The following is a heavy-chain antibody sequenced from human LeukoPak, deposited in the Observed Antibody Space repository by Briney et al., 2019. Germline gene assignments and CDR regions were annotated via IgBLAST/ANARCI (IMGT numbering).Heavy chain of an antibody. J-gene: IGHJ4*02. CDR3: AGEYYGAGVYCPDH. Sequence: GGSLRLSCAASGFSFSSYSMNWVRQGPGKGLEWVSTISSTSSHIYMADSVKGRFTISRDNAKNSLYLQMNSLRDEDTAIYYCAGEYYGAGVYCPDHWGQGTLVTVSS. V-gene: IGHV3-21*01. D-gene: IGHD3-10*01. CDR1: GFSFSSYS. CDR2: ISSTSSHI.